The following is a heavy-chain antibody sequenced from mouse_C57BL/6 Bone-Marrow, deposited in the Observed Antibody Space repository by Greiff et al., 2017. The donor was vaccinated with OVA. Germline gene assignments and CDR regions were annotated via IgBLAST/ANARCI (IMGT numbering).Heavy chain of an antibody. CDR1: GYTFTSYW. Sequence: VKLQQPGAELVKPGASVKLSCTASGYTFTSYWMHWVKQRPGRGLEWIGRIDPNSGGTKYNEKFKSKATLTVDKPSSTAYMQLSSLTSEDSAVDYGASGTTPRYWYFDVWGTGTTVTVSS. CDR2: IDPNSGGT. J-gene: IGHJ1*03. V-gene: IGHV1-72*01. CDR3: ASGTTPRYWYFDV. D-gene: IGHD1-1*01.